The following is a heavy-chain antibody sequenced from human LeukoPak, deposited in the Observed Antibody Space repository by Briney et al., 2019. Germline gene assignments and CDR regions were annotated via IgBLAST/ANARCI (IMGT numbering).Heavy chain of an antibody. V-gene: IGHV3-23*01. J-gene: IGHJ5*02. CDR3: AKILDHYDFPNNWFDP. CDR2: ISDSGGTT. Sequence: GGSLRLSCAASGFTFSSYGMTWVRQAPGKGLEWVSAISDSGGTTYYADSVKGRFTISRDNSKNTLYLQMSSLRAEDTAVYYCAKILDHYDFPNNWFDPWGQGALVTVSS. CDR1: GFTFSSYG. D-gene: IGHD3-3*01.